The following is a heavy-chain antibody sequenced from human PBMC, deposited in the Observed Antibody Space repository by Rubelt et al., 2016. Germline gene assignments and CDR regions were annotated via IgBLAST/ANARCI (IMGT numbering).Heavy chain of an antibody. CDR2: INHSGST. CDR3: ARGIVGATRSSYYGMDV. Sequence: QVQLQQWGAGLLKPSETLSLTCAVYGGSFSGYYWSWIRQPPGKGLEWIGEINHSGSTNYNPSLKSRVTISVNTSKNQFSRRLGSVTAADTVVYYCARGIVGATRSSYYGMDVWGQGTTVTVSS. J-gene: IGHJ6*02. V-gene: IGHV4-34*01. CDR1: GGSFSGYY. D-gene: IGHD1-26*01.